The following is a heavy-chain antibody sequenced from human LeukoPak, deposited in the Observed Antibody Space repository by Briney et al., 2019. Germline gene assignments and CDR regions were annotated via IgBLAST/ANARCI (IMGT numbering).Heavy chain of an antibody. J-gene: IGHJ6*03. CDR3: ARHSQASYYYDSSGHRPYYYYYMDV. V-gene: IGHV5-51*01. Sequence: GESLRISCKGSGYRFTSYWIGWVRQMPGKGLEWMGIIYPGDSDTRYSPSFQGQVTISADKSISTAYLQWSSLKASDTAMYYCARHSQASYYYDSSGHRPYYYYYMDVWGKGTTVTVSS. CDR2: IYPGDSDT. CDR1: GYRFTSYW. D-gene: IGHD3-22*01.